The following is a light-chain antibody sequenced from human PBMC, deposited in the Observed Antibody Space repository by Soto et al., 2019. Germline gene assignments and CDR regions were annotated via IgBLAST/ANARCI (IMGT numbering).Light chain of an antibody. CDR2: EVT. J-gene: IGLJ1*01. CDR3: CSYTTSTTYV. Sequence: QSALTQPASVSGSPGQSITISCTGTSSDVGGHNYVSWYQQHPGTAPKLMIYEVTNRPSGVSNRFSGSKSGNTASLTISGLQAEDEADYYCCSYTTSTTYVFGTGTQLTVL. CDR1: SSDVGGHNY. V-gene: IGLV2-14*01.